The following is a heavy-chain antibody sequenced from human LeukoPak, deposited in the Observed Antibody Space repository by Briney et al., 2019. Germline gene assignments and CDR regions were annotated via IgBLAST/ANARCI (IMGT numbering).Heavy chain of an antibody. D-gene: IGHD3-22*01. CDR3: AKAFPEYYYDSSGYWVVGAFDI. CDR1: GFTFSSYA. Sequence: GGSLRLSCAASGFTFSSYAMSWVRQAPGKGLEWVSAISGSGGGTYYADSVKGRFTISRDNSKNTLYLQMNSLRAEDTAVYYCAKAFPEYYYDSSGYWVVGAFDIWGQGTMVTVSS. J-gene: IGHJ3*02. V-gene: IGHV3-23*01. CDR2: ISGSGGGT.